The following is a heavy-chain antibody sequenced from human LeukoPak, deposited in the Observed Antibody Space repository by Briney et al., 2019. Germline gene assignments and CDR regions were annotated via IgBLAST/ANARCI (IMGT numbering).Heavy chain of an antibody. CDR2: IYYNVAT. CDR3: ARVRDGYNRNWAY. D-gene: IGHD5-24*01. J-gene: IGHJ4*02. Sequence: SETLSLTCTVSGGSISSSIYYWVWFRQPPGKGLEWIGSIYYNVATYYNSSLKSRVTISVDTSKNHLSLKLSSVTAADTAVYYCARVRDGYNRNWAYWGQGTLVTVSS. CDR1: GGSISSSIYY. V-gene: IGHV4-39*02.